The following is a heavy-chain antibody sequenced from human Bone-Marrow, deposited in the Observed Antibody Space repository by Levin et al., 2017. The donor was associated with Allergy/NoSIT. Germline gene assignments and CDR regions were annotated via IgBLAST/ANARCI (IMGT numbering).Heavy chain of an antibody. Sequence: GESLKISCAASGFAFSDYYMSWIRQAPGKGLEWVSYISSRGSTVYYADSVKGRFTISRDNAKNSLYLQMNSLRAEDTAVYYCARDRLRYSSESGFDSWGQGTMVTVSS. CDR3: ARDRLRYSSESGFDS. D-gene: IGHD6-25*01. J-gene: IGHJ3*02. CDR1: GFAFSDYY. V-gene: IGHV3-11*01. CDR2: ISSRGSTV.